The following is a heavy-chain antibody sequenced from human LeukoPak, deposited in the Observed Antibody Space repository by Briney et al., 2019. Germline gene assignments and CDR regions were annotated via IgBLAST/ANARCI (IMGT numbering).Heavy chain of an antibody. J-gene: IGHJ3*02. V-gene: IGHV3-23*01. CDR3: AKDGGVRGVIDAFDI. Sequence: GGSLRLSCAASGFTFSSYAMSWVRQAPGKGLEWVSTISGSGGSIYYADSAKGRFTISRDNSKNTLYLQMNSLRAEDTAVYYCAKDGGVRGVIDAFDIWGQGTMVTVSS. D-gene: IGHD3-10*01. CDR2: ISGSGGSI. CDR1: GFTFSSYA.